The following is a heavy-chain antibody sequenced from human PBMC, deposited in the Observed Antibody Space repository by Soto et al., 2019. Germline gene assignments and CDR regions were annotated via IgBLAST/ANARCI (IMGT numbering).Heavy chain of an antibody. CDR1: GFTFSTCS. V-gene: IGHV3-21*01. J-gene: IGHJ5*02. CDR2: ISATGTYT. D-gene: IGHD6-6*01. Sequence: EVQLVESGGGLVEPGGSLRLSCATSGFTFSTCSMNWVRQAPGKGLEWVSSISATGTYTFYADSLKGRFTISRDNARNSLFLQMNSLRVEDTALYYCTTEYNSLQVLNHWGQGAL. CDR3: TTEYNSLQVLNH.